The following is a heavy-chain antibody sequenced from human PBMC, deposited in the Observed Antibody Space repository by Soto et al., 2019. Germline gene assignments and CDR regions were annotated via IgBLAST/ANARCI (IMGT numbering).Heavy chain of an antibody. Sequence: SETLSLTCTVSGGSISSSSYYWGWIRQPPGKGLEWIGSIYYSGSTYYNPSLKSRVTISVDTSKNQFSLKLSSVTAADTAVYYCARSPDSSGYYPRWYYYGMDVWVQGTTVT. CDR3: ARSPDSSGYYPRWYYYGMDV. V-gene: IGHV4-39*01. D-gene: IGHD3-22*01. CDR1: GGSISSSSYY. J-gene: IGHJ6*02. CDR2: IYYSGST.